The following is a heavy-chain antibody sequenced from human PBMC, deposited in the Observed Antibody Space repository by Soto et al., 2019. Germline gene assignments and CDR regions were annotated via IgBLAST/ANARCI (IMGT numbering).Heavy chain of an antibody. CDR1: GFSFTSYW. D-gene: IGHD2-8*02. CDR2: INTDGSST. CDR3: AKRELNSTGFLY. J-gene: IGHJ4*02. Sequence: EVQLVESGGGLVQPGGSLRLSCATSGFSFTSYWMHWVRQTPGKGLEWVSRINTDGSSTSYADSVKGRFTISRDNAKNTLYLQMTSLRAEDTALYFCAKRELNSTGFLYWGQGTLVSVSS. V-gene: IGHV3-74*01.